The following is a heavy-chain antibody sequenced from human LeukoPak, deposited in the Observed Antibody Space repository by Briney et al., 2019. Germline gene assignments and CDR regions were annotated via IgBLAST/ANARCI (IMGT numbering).Heavy chain of an antibody. CDR3: ARGRYY. V-gene: IGHV3-30*04. CDR2: ISYDGSNK. Sequence: GRSLRLSCAASGFTFSSYAMHWVRQAPGRGLEWVAVISYDGSNKYYADSVKGRFTISRDNSKSTLYLQMNSLRAEDTAVYYCARGRYYWGQGTLVTVSS. J-gene: IGHJ4*02. CDR1: GFTFSSYA.